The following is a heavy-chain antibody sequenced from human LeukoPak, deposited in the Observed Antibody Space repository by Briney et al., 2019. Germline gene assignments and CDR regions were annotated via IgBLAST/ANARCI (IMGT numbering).Heavy chain of an antibody. CDR3: AILTLWFGELFDY. V-gene: IGHV4-39*01. CDR2: IYYSGGT. J-gene: IGHJ4*02. Sequence: SETLSLTCTVSGGSISSSSYYWGWIRQPPGKGLEWIGSIYYSGGTYYNPSLKSRVTISVDTSKNQFSLKLSSVTAADTAVYYCAILTLWFGELFDYWGQGTLVTVSS. CDR1: GGSISSSSYY. D-gene: IGHD3-10*01.